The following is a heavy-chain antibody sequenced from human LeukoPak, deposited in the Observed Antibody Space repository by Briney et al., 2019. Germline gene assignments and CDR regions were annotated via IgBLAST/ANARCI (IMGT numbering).Heavy chain of an antibody. CDR3: ARMTTGHDF. CDR1: GTSFSSYY. V-gene: IGHV4-34*01. J-gene: IGHJ4*02. Sequence: PSETLSLTCAVSGTSFSSYYWSWIRQPPGKGLEWIGEVNHSGYTNDNPSLKSRVTISVGKSKNQFSLRLRSVTAADTGVYFCARMTTGHDFWGQGTLVTVSS. D-gene: IGHD4-17*01. CDR2: VNHSGYT.